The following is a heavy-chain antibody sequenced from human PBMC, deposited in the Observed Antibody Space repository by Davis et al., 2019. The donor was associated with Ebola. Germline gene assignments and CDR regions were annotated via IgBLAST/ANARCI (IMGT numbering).Heavy chain of an antibody. V-gene: IGHV4-59*12. CDR3: ARGPNIRGMDV. CDR1: GGSISSYY. J-gene: IGHJ6*02. Sequence: MPSETLSLTCPVSGGSISSYYWSWIRQPPGKGLEWIGYIYYSGSTNYNPSLKSRVTISVDTSKNQFSLKLSSVTAADTAVYYCARGPNIRGMDVWGQGTTVTVSS. D-gene: IGHD2/OR15-2a*01. CDR2: IYYSGST.